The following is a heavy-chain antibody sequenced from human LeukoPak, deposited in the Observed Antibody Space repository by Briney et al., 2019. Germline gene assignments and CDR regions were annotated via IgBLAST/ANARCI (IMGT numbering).Heavy chain of an antibody. CDR2: ISGSGGST. V-gene: IGHV3-23*01. CDR1: GGSVSSGSYY. CDR3: AKTGVVAARPGTFDY. D-gene: IGHD6-6*01. Sequence: ETLSLTCTVSGGSVSSGSYYWSWVRQAPGKGLEWVSAISGSGGSTYHADSVKGRFTISRDNSKNTLYLQMNSLRAEDTAVYYCAKTGVVAARPGTFDYWGQGTLVTVSS. J-gene: IGHJ4*02.